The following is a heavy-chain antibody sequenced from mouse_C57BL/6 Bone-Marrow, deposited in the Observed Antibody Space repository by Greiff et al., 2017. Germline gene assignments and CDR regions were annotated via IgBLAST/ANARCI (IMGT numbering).Heavy chain of an antibody. CDR3: AGTYYDGSSYLDY. V-gene: IGHV1-81*01. Sequence: VQRVESGAELARPGASVKLSCKASGYTFTSYGISWVKQRTGQGLEWIGEIYPRRGNTYYNEKFKGKATLTADNSSSTAYMELRSLTSEDSAVYVCAGTYYDGSSYLDYWGQGTTLTVSS. J-gene: IGHJ2*01. CDR2: IYPRRGNT. CDR1: GYTFTSYG. D-gene: IGHD1-1*01.